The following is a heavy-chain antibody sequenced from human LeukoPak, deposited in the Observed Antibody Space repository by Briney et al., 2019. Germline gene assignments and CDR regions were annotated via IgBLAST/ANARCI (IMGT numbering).Heavy chain of an antibody. CDR2: IHHRGST. CDR1: GGSFTGYY. J-gene: IGHJ4*02. Sequence: PSETLSLTCAVYGGSFTGYYWSWIRQPPGRGLEWIGEIHHRGSTNYNPSLKSRVTMSMGTSENQFSLKLSSVTAADTALYYCARALQNYYGSRTYPNYWGQGTLVTVSS. D-gene: IGHD3-10*01. CDR3: ARALQNYYGSRTYPNY. V-gene: IGHV4-34*01.